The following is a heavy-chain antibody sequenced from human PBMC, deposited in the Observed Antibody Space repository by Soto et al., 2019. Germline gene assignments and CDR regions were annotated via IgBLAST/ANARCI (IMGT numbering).Heavy chain of an antibody. CDR1: GYDLFTNW. V-gene: IGHV5-51*01. J-gene: IGHJ6*02. CDR3: ALTGGFAPVYGFDV. D-gene: IGHD3-16*01. CDR2: IYLGDSDT. Sequence: XESLKISCSGHGYDLFTNWIGWVRQRPGKGLEWMGIIYLGDSDTRYSPSFEGQVTLSADRSTSTVFLEWSFLKTSDTAMYFCALTGGFAPVYGFDVWGQGTSVTVSS.